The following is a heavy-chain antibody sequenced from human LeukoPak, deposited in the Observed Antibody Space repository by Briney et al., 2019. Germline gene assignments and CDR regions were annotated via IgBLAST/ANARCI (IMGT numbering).Heavy chain of an antibody. D-gene: IGHD2-2*01. V-gene: IGHV3-11*04. Sequence: GGSLRLSCAASGFTFSDYYMSWIRQAPGKGLEWISYITTSGGTMYYADSVKGRFTISRDNAKNSLYLQMNSLRAEDTAVYYCAREPSCLDYWGQGTLVTVSS. CDR2: ITTSGGTM. CDR1: GFTFSDYY. CDR3: AREPSCLDY. J-gene: IGHJ4*02.